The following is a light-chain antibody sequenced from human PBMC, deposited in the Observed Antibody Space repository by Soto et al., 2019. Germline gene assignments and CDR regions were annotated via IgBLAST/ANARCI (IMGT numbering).Light chain of an antibody. CDR3: QQSYSTPIT. J-gene: IGKJ5*01. CDR2: PAS. CDR1: QSISSY. V-gene: IGKV1-39*01. Sequence: DIQMTQSPSSLSASVGDRVTITCRASQSISSYLNWYQQKPGKAPKLLIYPASSLQSGVPSRFSASGSGTDFTLTISSLQPGDFATYFCQQSYSTPITFGQGTRLEIK.